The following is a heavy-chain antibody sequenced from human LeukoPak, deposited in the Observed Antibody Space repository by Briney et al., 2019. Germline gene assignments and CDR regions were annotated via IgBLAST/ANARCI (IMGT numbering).Heavy chain of an antibody. CDR2: ISVSGNT. Sequence: GGSLRLSCAASGFTLSSYAMSWVRQGPGKGLEWVSAISVSGNTYHADSVKGRFTISRDSSKNTLYLQMNSLRAGDAAVYYCARAPRDYLNYFDYWGQGTLVTVSS. CDR3: ARAPRDYLNYFDY. V-gene: IGHV3-23*01. J-gene: IGHJ4*02. CDR1: GFTLSSYA. D-gene: IGHD3-16*01.